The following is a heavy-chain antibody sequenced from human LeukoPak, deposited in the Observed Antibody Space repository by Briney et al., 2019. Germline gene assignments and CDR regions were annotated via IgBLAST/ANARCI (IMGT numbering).Heavy chain of an antibody. Sequence: ASVKVSCKASGGTFSSYAISWVRQAPGQGLEWMGRIIPIFGTANYAQKYQGRVTITTDESTSTAHMELSSLRSEDTAVYYCARDRGYYDSSGYPYYFDYWGQGTLVTVSS. CDR2: IIPIFGTA. J-gene: IGHJ4*02. D-gene: IGHD3-22*01. CDR3: ARDRGYYDSSGYPYYFDY. CDR1: GGTFSSYA. V-gene: IGHV1-69*05.